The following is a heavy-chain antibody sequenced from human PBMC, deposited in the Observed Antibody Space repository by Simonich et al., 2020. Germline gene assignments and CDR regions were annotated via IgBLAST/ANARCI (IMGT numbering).Heavy chain of an antibody. D-gene: IGHD6-13*01. Sequence: QLQLQESGPGLVKPSETLSLTCTVSGGSISSSSYYWGWIRQPPGKGEDWIGSIYYSGSTYYNPSLKSRSTISVDTSKNQFSLKRSSVTAADTAVYYCARHAGFAFDIWGQGTMVTVSS. J-gene: IGHJ3*02. CDR1: GGSISSSSYY. V-gene: IGHV4-39*01. CDR2: IYYSGST. CDR3: ARHAGFAFDI.